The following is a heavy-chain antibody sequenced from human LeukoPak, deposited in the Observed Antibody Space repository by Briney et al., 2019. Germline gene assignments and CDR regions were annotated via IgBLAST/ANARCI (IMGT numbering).Heavy chain of an antibody. Sequence: GGSLRLSCAASGFTFSIYAMSWVRQAPGKGLEWVSGMSGSGGSTYYADSVKGRFTISRDNSKNTLYLQMNTLRAEDTAVYYCAKDHEYSYVYDAFDIWGQGTLVTVSS. CDR3: AKDHEYSYVYDAFDI. CDR2: MSGSGGST. CDR1: GFTFSIYA. D-gene: IGHD3-16*01. J-gene: IGHJ3*02. V-gene: IGHV3-23*01.